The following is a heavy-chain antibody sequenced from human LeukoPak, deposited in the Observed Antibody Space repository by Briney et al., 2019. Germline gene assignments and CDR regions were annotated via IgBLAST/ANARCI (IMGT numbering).Heavy chain of an antibody. V-gene: IGHV3-21*06. Sequence: GGSLRLSCAASGFSFSSYGMSWVRQAPGKGLEWVSAISSTGGTTYYADSVKGRFTISRDNAKNSLYLQMNSLRAEDTAVYYCARPSLNTGSYFDYWGQGILVSVSS. CDR3: ARPSLNTGSYFDY. CDR1: GFSFSSYG. D-gene: IGHD1-26*01. CDR2: ISSTGGTT. J-gene: IGHJ4*02.